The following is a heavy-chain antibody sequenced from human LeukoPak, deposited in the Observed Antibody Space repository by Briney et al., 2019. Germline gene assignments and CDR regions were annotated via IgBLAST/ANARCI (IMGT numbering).Heavy chain of an antibody. D-gene: IGHD5/OR15-5a*01. CDR3: ARQKYLRGPDVEYFDY. Sequence: GGSLRLSCAASGFIVNTNYMTWVRQAPGRGLEWVSFIYADGNTYYADSVKGRFTISRDISKNAVYLQMNSLRAEDTAVYYCARQKYLRGPDVEYFDYWGQGTLVTVSS. J-gene: IGHJ4*02. V-gene: IGHV3-66*04. CDR2: IYADGNT. CDR1: GFIVNTNY.